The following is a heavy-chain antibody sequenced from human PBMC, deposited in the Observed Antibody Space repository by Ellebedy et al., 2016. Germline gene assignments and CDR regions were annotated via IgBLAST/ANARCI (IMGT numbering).Heavy chain of an antibody. CDR2: IYYSGNT. CDR3: ARLFSSPITDSYYFDY. CDR1: GATILSTSYY. V-gene: IGHV4-39*01. Sequence: SETLSLTXTVSGATILSTSYYWGWIRQPPGKGLQWIGNIYYSGNTYYNPSLQSRVTISLDTSKNQFSLSLSSVTAADTAVYYCARLFSSPITDSYYFDYWGQGTLITVSS. J-gene: IGHJ4*02. D-gene: IGHD1-14*01.